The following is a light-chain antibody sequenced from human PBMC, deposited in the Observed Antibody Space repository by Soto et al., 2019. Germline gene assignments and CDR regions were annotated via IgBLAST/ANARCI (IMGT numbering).Light chain of an antibody. J-gene: IGLJ2*01. Sequence: QSPLTQPASVSGSPGQSIAISCSGTSSDVGGYGFVSWYQQHPGKAPKLIIYNVNNRPSGVSNRFSGSKSGNTASLTISGLQAEDEAVYYCNSYTSSSTPVVFGGGTKVTVL. CDR3: NSYTSSSTPVV. CDR2: NVN. CDR1: SSDVGGYGF. V-gene: IGLV2-14*01.